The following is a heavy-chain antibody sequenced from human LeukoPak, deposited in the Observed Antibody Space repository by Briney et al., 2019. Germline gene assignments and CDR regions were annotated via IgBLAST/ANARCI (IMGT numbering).Heavy chain of an antibody. J-gene: IGHJ4*02. Sequence: GGSLRLSCAASGFTFSTYWMSWVRQAPGKGLEWVANIKQDGSEKYYVDSVKGRFTISRDNAKNSLYLQMNSLRVEDTAVYYCAVRYGSGTNRCLVYWGQGTLVTVSS. V-gene: IGHV3-7*03. D-gene: IGHD3-10*01. CDR2: IKQDGSEK. CDR3: AVRYGSGTNRCLVY. CDR1: GFTFSTYW.